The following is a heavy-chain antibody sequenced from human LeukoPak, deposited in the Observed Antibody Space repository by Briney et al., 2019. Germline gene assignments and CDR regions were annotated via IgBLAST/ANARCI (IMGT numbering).Heavy chain of an antibody. V-gene: IGHV1-2*02. CDR3: PLSSWSS. CDR1: GYTFTDYY. CDR2: INPNSGGS. Sequence: GGAVNVSFMASGYTFTDYYIHWVRQAPGQGREGMGWINPNSGGSHYPQKFQGGATMPMDTSISKAYVYVTDLNSGNRAVYSLPLSSWSSWGQGTLVTVS. D-gene: IGHD6-13*01. J-gene: IGHJ3*01.